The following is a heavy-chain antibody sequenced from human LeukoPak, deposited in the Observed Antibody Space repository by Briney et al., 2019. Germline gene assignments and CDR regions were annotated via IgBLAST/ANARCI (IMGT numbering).Heavy chain of an antibody. J-gene: IGHJ5*02. V-gene: IGHV1-2*02. CDR1: GYTFTGYY. CDR3: ARDAEAAAGTGLGWFDP. D-gene: IGHD6-13*01. CDR2: INPNSGGA. Sequence: ASVKVSCKASGYTFTGYYMHWVRQAPGQGLEWMGWINPNSGGANYAQKFQGRVTMTRDTSIGTAYMELSRLRSDDTAVYYCARDAEAAAGTGLGWFDPWGQGTLVTVSS.